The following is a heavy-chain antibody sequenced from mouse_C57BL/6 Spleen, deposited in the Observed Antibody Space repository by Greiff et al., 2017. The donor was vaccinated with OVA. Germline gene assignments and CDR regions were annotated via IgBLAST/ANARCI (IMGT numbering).Heavy chain of an antibody. D-gene: IGHD2-4*01. CDR1: GFSLTSYG. J-gene: IGHJ4*01. CDR3: ASFYYDLYYYAMDY. V-gene: IGHV2-2*01. Sequence: VQLKESGPGLVQPSQSLSITCTVSGFSLTSYGVHWVRQSPGKGLEWLGVIWSGGSTDYNAAFISRLSISKDNSKSQVFFKMNSLQADDTAIYYCASFYYDLYYYAMDYWGQGTSVTVSS. CDR2: IWSGGST.